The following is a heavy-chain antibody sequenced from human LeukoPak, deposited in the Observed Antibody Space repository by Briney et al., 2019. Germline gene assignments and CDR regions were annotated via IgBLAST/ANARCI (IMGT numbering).Heavy chain of an antibody. CDR3: AKGGVAARPDDY. V-gene: IGHV3-23*01. Sequence: QPGGSLRLSCVASGFTFSTHAMSWVRLAPGKGLEWVSAIGGSDGSTYYADSVKGRFTISRDNSKDTLYLQMNSLRAEDTAVYYCAKGGVAARPDDYWGQGTLVTVSS. CDR1: GFTFSTHA. J-gene: IGHJ4*02. CDR2: IGGSDGST. D-gene: IGHD6-6*01.